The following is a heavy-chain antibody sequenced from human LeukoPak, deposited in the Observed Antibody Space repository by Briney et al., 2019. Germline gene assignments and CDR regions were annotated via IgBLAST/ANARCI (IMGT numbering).Heavy chain of an antibody. V-gene: IGHV4-39*02. CDR1: GGSITSSSHH. CDR3: ARSLDYYFYHMGV. Sequence: PSETLSLTCTVSGGSITSSSHHWGWVRQPPGKGLEWIASISYSGNTYSNPSLKSRVTISVDTSKNHFSLKLTSVTAADTAVFYCARSLDYYFYHMGVWGKGTTVTVSS. CDR2: ISYSGNT. J-gene: IGHJ6*03.